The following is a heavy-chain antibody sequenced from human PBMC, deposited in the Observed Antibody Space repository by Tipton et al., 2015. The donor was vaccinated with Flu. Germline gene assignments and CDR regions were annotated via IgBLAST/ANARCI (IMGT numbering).Heavy chain of an antibody. Sequence: SCAASGYTFTSYGISWVRQAPGQGLEWMGWISAYNGNTNYAQKLQGRVTMTTDTSTSTAYMELRSLRSDDTAVYYCARIMITFGGVPRWFDPWGQGTLVTVSS. CDR1: GYTFTSYG. CDR3: ARIMITFGGVPRWFDP. CDR2: ISAYNGNT. J-gene: IGHJ5*02. D-gene: IGHD3-16*01. V-gene: IGHV1-18*01.